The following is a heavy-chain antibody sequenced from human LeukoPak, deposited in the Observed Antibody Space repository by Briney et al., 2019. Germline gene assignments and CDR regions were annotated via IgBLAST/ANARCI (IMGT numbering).Heavy chain of an antibody. D-gene: IGHD3-10*01. V-gene: IGHV3-7*01. J-gene: IGHJ3*02. Sequence: GGSLRLXCSASGFSFSRYWMSWVRQAPGKGLEWVANIKQDGSQKFYVASVKGRFTISRDNAKNSLYLQMNSLRAEDTAVYYCVRGDYYDSGTSFIDAFDIWGQGTRVTVSS. CDR2: IKQDGSQK. CDR3: VRGDYYDSGTSFIDAFDI. CDR1: GFSFSRYW.